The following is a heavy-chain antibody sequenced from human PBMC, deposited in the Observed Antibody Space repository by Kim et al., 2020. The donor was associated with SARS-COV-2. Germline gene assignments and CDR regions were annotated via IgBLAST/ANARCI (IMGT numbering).Heavy chain of an antibody. CDR2: TSYDGNNK. V-gene: IGHV3-33*05. Sequence: GGSLRLSCAASGFTFSNYGMHWVRQAPGKGLEWVAVTSYDGNNKFYGASVKGRFTISRDNSKNTLYLQMNSLRAEDPAMYFCARSERMVRGFIWFDYWG. CDR1: GFTFSNYG. CDR3: ARSERMVRGFIWFDY. J-gene: IGHJ4*01. D-gene: IGHD3-10*01.